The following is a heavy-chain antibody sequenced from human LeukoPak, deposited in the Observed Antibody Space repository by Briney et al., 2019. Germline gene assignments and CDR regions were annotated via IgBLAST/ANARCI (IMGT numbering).Heavy chain of an antibody. D-gene: IGHD5-24*01. J-gene: IGHJ4*02. V-gene: IGHV3-30*02. CDR2: IWNDGSNK. CDR1: GFTFSSYG. CDR3: AKDQSSDGYGDYDY. Sequence: GGSLRLSCAASGFTFSSYGMHWVRQAPGKGLEWVAVIWNDGSNKYYADSVKGRFTISRDNSKNTLYLQMNSLRAEDTAVYYCAKDQSSDGYGDYDYWGQGTLVTVSS.